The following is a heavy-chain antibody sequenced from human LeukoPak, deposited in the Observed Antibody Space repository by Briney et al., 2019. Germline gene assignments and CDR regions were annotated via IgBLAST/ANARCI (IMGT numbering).Heavy chain of an antibody. CDR3: APDGSSGDCT. V-gene: IGHV4-31*03. J-gene: IGHJ4*02. Sequence: PSETLSLTCTASGCSISGNYYSWIWIRQRPGKGLEWIGYIYYSGTTYYNPSLKSRVIISIDTSKNQFSLKLSSVTAADTAVYYWAPDGSSGDCTWGQGTLVSVSS. D-gene: IGHD2-21*02. CDR1: GCSISGNYYS. CDR2: IYYSGTT.